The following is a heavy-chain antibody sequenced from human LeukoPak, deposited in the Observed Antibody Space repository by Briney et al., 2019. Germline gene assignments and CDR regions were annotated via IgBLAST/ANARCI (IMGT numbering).Heavy chain of an antibody. Sequence: GGSLRLSCVASGFIFGSYSMSWVRQAPGKGLEWVASISGSSGTTDYGDSVKGRFTISRDNAKNSLYLQMNSLRDEDTAVYYCARDVRWLRFVFDHWGQGIPVTVSS. CDR3: ARDVRWLRFVFDH. V-gene: IGHV3-48*02. CDR2: ISGSSGTT. D-gene: IGHD5-12*01. J-gene: IGHJ4*02. CDR1: GFIFGSYS.